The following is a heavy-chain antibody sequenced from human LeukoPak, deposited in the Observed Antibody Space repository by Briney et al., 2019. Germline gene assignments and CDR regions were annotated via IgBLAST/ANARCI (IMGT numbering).Heavy chain of an antibody. CDR2: TNHSGST. V-gene: IGHV4-34*01. CDR3: ARGTTVASYDY. Sequence: SETLSLTCAVYGGSFSGYYWSWIRQPPGKGLEWIGETNHSGSTNYNPSLKSRVTISVDTSKNQFSLKLSSVTAADTAVYYCARGTTVASYDYWGQGTLVTVSS. J-gene: IGHJ4*02. D-gene: IGHD4-23*01. CDR1: GGSFSGYY.